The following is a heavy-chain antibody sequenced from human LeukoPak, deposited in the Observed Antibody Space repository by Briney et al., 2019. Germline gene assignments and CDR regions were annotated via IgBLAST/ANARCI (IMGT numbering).Heavy chain of an antibody. V-gene: IGHV1-18*01. CDR2: ISAYNGNT. Sequence: ASVKVSCKASGYTFTSYGISWVRQAPGQGLEWMGWISAYNGNTNYAQKLQGRVTMTTDTSTSTAYMELRSLRSDDTAVYYCASPRPTYDFWSGYYALWDAFDIWGQGTMVTVSS. CDR1: GYTFTSYG. D-gene: IGHD3-3*01. CDR3: ASPRPTYDFWSGYYALWDAFDI. J-gene: IGHJ3*02.